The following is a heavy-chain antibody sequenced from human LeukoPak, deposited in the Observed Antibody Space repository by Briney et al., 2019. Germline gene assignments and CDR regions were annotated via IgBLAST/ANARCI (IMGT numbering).Heavy chain of an antibody. Sequence: GASVKVSCKASGYTFTSYYMHWVRQAPGQGLEWMGIINPSGGSTSYAQKFKGRVTMTRDTSTSTVYMELSSLRSEDTAVYYCARENGTDTAMGVWGQGTLVTVSS. CDR3: ARENGTDTAMGV. D-gene: IGHD5-18*01. V-gene: IGHV1-46*01. CDR1: GYTFTSYY. J-gene: IGHJ4*02. CDR2: INPSGGST.